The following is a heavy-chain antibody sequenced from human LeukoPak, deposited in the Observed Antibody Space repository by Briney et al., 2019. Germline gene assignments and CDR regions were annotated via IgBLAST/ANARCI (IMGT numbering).Heavy chain of an antibody. CDR3: ARDQPGYSYGYAHYYYGMDV. CDR2: ISSSGSTI. V-gene: IGHV3-11*01. CDR1: GFTVSSSY. J-gene: IGHJ6*02. Sequence: GGSLRLSCAASGFTVSSSYMSWVRQAPGKGLEWVSYISSSGSTIYYADSVKGRFTISRDNAKNSLYLQMNSLRAEDTAVYYCARDQPGYSYGYAHYYYGMDVWGQGTTVTVSS. D-gene: IGHD5-18*01.